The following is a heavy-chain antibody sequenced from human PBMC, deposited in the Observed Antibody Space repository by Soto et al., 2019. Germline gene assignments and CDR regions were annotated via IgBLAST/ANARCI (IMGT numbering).Heavy chain of an antibody. Sequence: GASVKVSCKASGYTFTGYYMHWVRQAPGQGFEWMGRISPKSGGTNYAQKFQGRVTMTWDTSLNTAYMELSSLISENTAVYYCARPPGYISDWYYFDLWGQGTLVTVSS. CDR2: ISPKSGGT. D-gene: IGHD6-19*01. CDR3: ARPPGYISDWYYFDL. CDR1: GYTFTGYY. V-gene: IGHV1-2*02. J-gene: IGHJ4*02.